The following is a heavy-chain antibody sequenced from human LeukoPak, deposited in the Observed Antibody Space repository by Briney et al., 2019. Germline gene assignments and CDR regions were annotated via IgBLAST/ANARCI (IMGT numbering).Heavy chain of an antibody. CDR3: AREGCSSTSCRSRYFDY. CDR1: GGTFSSYA. D-gene: IGHD2-2*01. Sequence: ASVKVSCKASGGTFSSYAISWVRQAPGQGLEWMGGIIPIFGTANYAQKFQGRVTITTDESTSTAYMELSSLRSEDTAVYYCAREGCSSTSCRSRYFDYWGQGTLVTVSS. V-gene: IGHV1-69*05. J-gene: IGHJ4*02. CDR2: IIPIFGTA.